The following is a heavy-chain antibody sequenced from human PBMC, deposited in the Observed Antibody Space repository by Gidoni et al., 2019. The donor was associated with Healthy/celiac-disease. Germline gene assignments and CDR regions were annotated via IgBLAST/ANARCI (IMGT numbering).Heavy chain of an antibody. CDR2: INPSGGST. CDR1: GYTFTSYY. J-gene: IGHJ4*02. Sequence: QVQLVQPGAEVKKPGASVTVSCKASGYTFTSYYMHWVRQAPGQGLEWMGIINPSGGSTSYAQKFQGRVTMTRDTSTSTVYMELSSLRSEDTAVYYCARDGVPPYYYDSSGYSSGSYHYFDYWGQGTLVTVSS. CDR3: ARDGVPPYYYDSSGYSSGSYHYFDY. D-gene: IGHD3-22*01. V-gene: IGHV1-46*03.